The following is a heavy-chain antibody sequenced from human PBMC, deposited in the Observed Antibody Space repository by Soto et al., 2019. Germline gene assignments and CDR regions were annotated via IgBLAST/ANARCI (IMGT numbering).Heavy chain of an antibody. CDR1: GGAISSDY. J-gene: IGHJ4*02. Sequence: SETLSLTCTVSGGAISSDYWSWIRQPPGKGLEWIGNIYYSGSANYNSSLKSRVTISIDRSKNQFSLKLSSVTAADTAVYYCARVPDYWGQGILVTV. CDR3: ARVPDY. D-gene: IGHD2-2*01. CDR2: IYYSGSA. V-gene: IGHV4-59*12.